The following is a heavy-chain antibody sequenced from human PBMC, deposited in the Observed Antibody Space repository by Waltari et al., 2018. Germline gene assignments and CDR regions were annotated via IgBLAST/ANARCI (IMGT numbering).Heavy chain of an antibody. CDR3: ARDWTPQGREEVTTKRGRWFDP. D-gene: IGHD4-17*01. CDR1: GGTFSSYA. CDR2: IIPIVGTA. V-gene: IGHV1-69*13. Sequence: QVQLVQSGAEVKKPGSSVKVSCKASGGTFSSYAISWVRQAPGQGLEWMGGIIPIVGTANYAQKFQGRVTITADESTSTAYMELSSLRSEDTAVYYCARDWTPQGREEVTTKRGRWFDPWGQGTLVTVSS. J-gene: IGHJ5*02.